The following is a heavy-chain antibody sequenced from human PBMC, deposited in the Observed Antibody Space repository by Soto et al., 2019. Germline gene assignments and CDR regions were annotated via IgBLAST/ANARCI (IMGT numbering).Heavy chain of an antibody. J-gene: IGHJ3*02. CDR1: GGSISSGGYY. Sequence: QVQLQESGPGLVKPSQTLSLTCTVSGGSISSGGYYWSWIRQHPGKGLEWIGYIYYSGSTYYNPSLKSRVTISVDTSKNQFSLKLSSVTAADTAVYYCAREKEYYYDSSGYYYVNAFDIWGQGTMVTVSS. CDR2: IYYSGST. V-gene: IGHV4-31*03. CDR3: AREKEYYYDSSGYYYVNAFDI. D-gene: IGHD3-22*01.